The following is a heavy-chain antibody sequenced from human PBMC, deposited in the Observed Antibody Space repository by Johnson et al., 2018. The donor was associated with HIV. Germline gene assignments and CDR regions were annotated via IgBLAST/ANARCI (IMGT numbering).Heavy chain of an antibody. J-gene: IGHJ3*02. CDR2: IKSKSKTDGGTT. CDR1: GFTFSTYW. CDR3: VKDLGLQFMEWSTAPADAFHI. D-gene: IGHD3-3*01. V-gene: IGHV3-15*01. Sequence: VQLVESGGGLVQPGGSLRLSCAASGFTFSTYWMNWVRQAPGKGLEWVGHIKSKSKTDGGTTDYAAPVKGRFTLSRDDSKNTLYLQMNSLRAEDTAVYYCVKDLGLQFMEWSTAPADAFHIWGQGTLVTVSS.